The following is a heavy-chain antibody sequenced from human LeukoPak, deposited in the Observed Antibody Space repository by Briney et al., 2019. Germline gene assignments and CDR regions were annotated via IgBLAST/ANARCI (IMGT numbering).Heavy chain of an antibody. CDR1: GFTFSNAW. V-gene: IGHV3-23*01. J-gene: IGHJ4*02. CDR2: ISGSGGST. CDR3: AKDLAMIVVVIGFDY. D-gene: IGHD3-22*01. Sequence: GGSLRLSCAASGFTFSNAWMTWVRQAPGKGLEWVSAISGSGGSTYYADSVKGRFTISRDNSKNTLYLQMNSLRAEDTAVYYCAKDLAMIVVVIGFDYWGQGTLVTVSS.